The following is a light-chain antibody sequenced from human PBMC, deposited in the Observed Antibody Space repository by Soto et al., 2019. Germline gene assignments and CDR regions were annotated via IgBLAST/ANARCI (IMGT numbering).Light chain of an antibody. CDR1: QDISND. Sequence: DIQMTQSPSSLSASEGDRVTITCRASQDISNDLGWYQQKPGKAPKRLIYAASSLQSGVPSRFSGSGSGTEFTITISSLQPEDFATYYCLQHNSYPRTFGQGTKVEIK. CDR2: AAS. CDR3: LQHNSYPRT. V-gene: IGKV1-17*01. J-gene: IGKJ1*01.